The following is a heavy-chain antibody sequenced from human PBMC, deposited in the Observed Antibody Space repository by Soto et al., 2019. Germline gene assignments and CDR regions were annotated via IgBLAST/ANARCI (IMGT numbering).Heavy chain of an antibody. D-gene: IGHD6-13*01. J-gene: IGHJ5*02. V-gene: IGHV4-34*01. CDR1: GGSFSGYY. CDR3: ARLGSSSWYGWFDP. Sequence: SETLSLTCAVYGGSFSGYYWSWIRQPPGKGLEWIGEINHSGSTTYNPSLKSRVTISVDTSKNQFSLKLSSVTAADTAVYYCARLGSSSWYGWFDPWGQGTLVTVSS. CDR2: INHSGST.